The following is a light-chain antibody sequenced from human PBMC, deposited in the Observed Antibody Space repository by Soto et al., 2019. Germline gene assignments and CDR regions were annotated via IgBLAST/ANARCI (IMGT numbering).Light chain of an antibody. Sequence: DIVMTQSPLSLPVTPGEPASISCRSSQSLLHSNGYNYLDWYLQKPGQSPQLLIYLGSNRASGVPDRFSGSGSGTDFTLIISRVEAADVGVYYCMQALQTPPTFGQGTKVEIK. J-gene: IGKJ1*01. CDR1: QSLLHSNGYNY. CDR2: LGS. V-gene: IGKV2-28*01. CDR3: MQALQTPPT.